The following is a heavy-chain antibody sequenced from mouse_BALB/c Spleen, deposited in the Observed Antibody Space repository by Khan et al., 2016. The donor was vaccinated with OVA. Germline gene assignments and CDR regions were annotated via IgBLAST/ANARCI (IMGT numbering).Heavy chain of an antibody. V-gene: IGHV1-4*01. J-gene: IGHJ3*01. D-gene: IGHD2-14*01. CDR2: INPSNGYT. CDR1: GYTCTSYT. CDR3: VRDGAYHRNDGWFAY. Sequence: VQLQQSGAELARPGASVKMSCKASGYTCTSYTLHWIKERPGQGLEWIGYINPSNGYTNYNQKFKDKATLTTDKSTTTAYLQLSSLTSDDSAVYNCVRDGAYHRNDGWFAYWGQGTLVTVSA.